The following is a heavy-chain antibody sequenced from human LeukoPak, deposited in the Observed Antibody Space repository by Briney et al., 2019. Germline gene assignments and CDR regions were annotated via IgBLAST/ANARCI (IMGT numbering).Heavy chain of an antibody. CDR3: AKVVAAAGNV. CDR2: INGDGDDIST. CDR1: GFTFSDYW. Sequence: GGSLRLSCAASGFTFSDYWMHWVRQVPGKGLVWVSRINGDGDDISTTYADSVKGRFTISRDNAKNTLNLHMNSLRVDDTAVYYCAKVVAAAGNVWGQGTTVTVSS. D-gene: IGHD6-13*01. J-gene: IGHJ6*02. V-gene: IGHV3-74*01.